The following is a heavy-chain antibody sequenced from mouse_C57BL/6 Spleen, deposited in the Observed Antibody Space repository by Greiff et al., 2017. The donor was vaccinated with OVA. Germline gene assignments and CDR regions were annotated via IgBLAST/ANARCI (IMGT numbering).Heavy chain of an antibody. J-gene: IGHJ2*01. D-gene: IGHD3-2*02. CDR1: GYAFSSSW. Sequence: QVQLQQSGPELVKPGASVKISCKASGYAFSSSWMNWVKQRPGKGLEWIGRIYPGDGDTNYNGKFKGKATLTADKSSSTAYMQLSSLTSEDSAVYFCASEDSSGYRVFDYWGQGTTLTVAS. V-gene: IGHV1-82*01. CDR2: IYPGDGDT. CDR3: ASEDSSGYRVFDY.